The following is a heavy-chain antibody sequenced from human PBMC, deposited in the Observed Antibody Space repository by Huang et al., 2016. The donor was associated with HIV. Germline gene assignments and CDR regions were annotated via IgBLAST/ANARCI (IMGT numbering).Heavy chain of an antibody. CDR2: ISYDGSSK. CDR3: AKDGRGSGTYYDYFKY. Sequence: MHWVRQAPGKGLEWVAIISYDGSSKYHADSVKGRFTISRDNSKNTVYLQMNSLRVEDTAVYYCAKDGRGSGTYYDYFKYWGQGTLVTVSS. D-gene: IGHD1-26*01. V-gene: IGHV3-30*18. J-gene: IGHJ4*02.